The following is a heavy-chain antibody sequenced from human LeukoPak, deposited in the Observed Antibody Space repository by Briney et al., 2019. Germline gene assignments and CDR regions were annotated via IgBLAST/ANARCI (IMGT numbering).Heavy chain of an antibody. J-gene: IGHJ3*02. CDR3: VGDDSSGYFDAFDI. Sequence: SETLSLTCTVSGVSISTYYWSWIRQPPGRGLEWIGYIYFSGSTNYNPSLKSRVTISVDTSKNQFSLKLSSVIAADTAVYYCVGDDSSGYFDAFDIWGQGTMVTVSS. CDR2: IYFSGST. D-gene: IGHD3-22*01. CDR1: GVSISTYY. V-gene: IGHV4-59*01.